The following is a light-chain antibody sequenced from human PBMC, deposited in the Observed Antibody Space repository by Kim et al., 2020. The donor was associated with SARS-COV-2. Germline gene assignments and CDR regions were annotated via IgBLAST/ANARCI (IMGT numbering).Light chain of an antibody. CDR2: GKN. J-gene: IGLJ2*01. CDR1: SRRRYY. Sequence: VALGQTVSITCQGDSRRRYYATWYQQKPGQAPILVIYGKNNRPSGIPDRFSGSSSGNTASLTNTGTQAGDEADYYCNSRDSNDNVVFGGGTQLTVL. CDR3: NSRDSNDNVV. V-gene: IGLV3-19*01.